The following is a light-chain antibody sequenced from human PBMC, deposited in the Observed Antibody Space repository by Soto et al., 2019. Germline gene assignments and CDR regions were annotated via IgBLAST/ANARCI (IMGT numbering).Light chain of an antibody. CDR1: QSLRSN. CDR2: DAS. V-gene: IGKV3-20*01. Sequence: ELVLTQSPATLSLSPGERVSLSCRASQSLRSNSAWYQQKPGQAPRLLIYDASSRATGIPDRFSGSGSGADFTLTISRLEPEDFAVYYCQQYASSPRTFGQGTKVDIK. CDR3: QQYASSPRT. J-gene: IGKJ1*01.